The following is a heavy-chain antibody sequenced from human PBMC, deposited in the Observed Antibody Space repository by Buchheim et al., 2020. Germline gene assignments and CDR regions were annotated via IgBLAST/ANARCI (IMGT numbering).Heavy chain of an antibody. J-gene: IGHJ6*02. CDR1: GFSLSTSGMC. CDR2: IDWDDDK. D-gene: IGHD6-13*01. Sequence: QVTLRESGPALVKPTQTLTLTCTFSGFSLSTSGMCVSWIRQPPGKALEWLARIDWDDDKYYSTSLKTRLTISKDTSKNQVVLTMTNMDPVDTATYYCVHSGISWFFTKDLDVWGQGTT. CDR3: VHSGISWFFTKDLDV. V-gene: IGHV2-70*15.